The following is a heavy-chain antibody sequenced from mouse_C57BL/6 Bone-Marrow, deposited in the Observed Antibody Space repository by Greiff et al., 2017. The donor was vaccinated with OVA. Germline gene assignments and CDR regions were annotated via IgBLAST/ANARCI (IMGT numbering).Heavy chain of an antibody. CDR2: IDPETGGT. CDR3: SQAETGTGFAY. V-gene: IGHV1-15*01. Sequence: VKLVESGAELVRPGASVTLSCKASGYTFTDYEMHWVKQTPVHGLEWIGAIDPETGGTAYNQKFKGKAILTADKSSSTAYMELRSLTSEDSAVYYCSQAETGTGFAYWGQGTLVTVSA. J-gene: IGHJ3*01. D-gene: IGHD4-1*01. CDR1: GYTFTDYE.